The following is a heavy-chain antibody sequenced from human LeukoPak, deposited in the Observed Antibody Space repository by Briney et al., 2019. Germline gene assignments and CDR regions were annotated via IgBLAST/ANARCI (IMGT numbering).Heavy chain of an antibody. CDR1: GDSISSGGYY. CDR3: ARASITIFDY. D-gene: IGHD3-3*01. CDR2: IYHSGST. V-gene: IGHV4-31*03. Sequence: SETLSLTCTVSGDSISSGGYYWTWIRQHSGKGLEWIGYIYHSGSTYYNPSLKSRVTLSVDTSKNQFSLKMTSVTAADTAVYYCARASITIFDYWGQGTLVTVSS. J-gene: IGHJ4*02.